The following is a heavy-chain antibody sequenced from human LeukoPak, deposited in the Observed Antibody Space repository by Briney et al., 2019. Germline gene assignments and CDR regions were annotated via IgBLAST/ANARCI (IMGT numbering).Heavy chain of an antibody. V-gene: IGHV1-18*01. CDR3: ARGAIGYSGYDYPFDY. J-gene: IGHJ4*02. D-gene: IGHD5-12*01. CDR2: ISAYNGNT. CDR1: GGTFSRFT. Sequence: GSSVKVSCKASGGTFSRFTISWVRQAPGQGLEWMGWISAYNGNTNYAQKLQGRVTMTTDTSTSTAYMELSSLRSEDTAVYYCARGAIGYSGYDYPFDYWGQGTLVTVSS.